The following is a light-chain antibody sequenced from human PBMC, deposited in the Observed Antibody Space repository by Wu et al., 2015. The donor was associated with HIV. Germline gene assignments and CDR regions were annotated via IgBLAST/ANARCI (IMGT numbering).Light chain of an antibody. V-gene: IGKV1-12*01. CDR2: AAS. Sequence: SCRASQGISGWLAWYQQKSGKAPKLLIYAASTLQDGVPSRFSGSGSETNFTLTISSLQPEDFATYYCQQAASFPLTFGGGTKVEI. CDR1: QGISGW. CDR3: QQAASFPLT. J-gene: IGKJ4*01.